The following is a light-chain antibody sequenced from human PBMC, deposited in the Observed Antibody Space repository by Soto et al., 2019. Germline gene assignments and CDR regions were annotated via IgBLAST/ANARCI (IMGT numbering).Light chain of an antibody. V-gene: IGKV1-5*03. CDR1: QSINNW. Sequence: DIQMTQSPSTLSASVGDRVTITCRASQSINNWLAWYQQKPGKAPKLLIYKTSDLESRVPSRFSGSGSGTEFSLTISSLQPDDFANYYCQQYKSFSLTFGGGTRVEVK. CDR3: QQYKSFSLT. J-gene: IGKJ4*01. CDR2: KTS.